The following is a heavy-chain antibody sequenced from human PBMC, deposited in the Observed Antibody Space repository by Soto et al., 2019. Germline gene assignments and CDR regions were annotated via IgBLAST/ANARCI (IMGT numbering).Heavy chain of an antibody. CDR3: VKDGSSGWPYYYGMDV. V-gene: IGHV3-30*18. Sequence: QVQLVESGGGVVQPGRSLRLSCAASGFTFSSYGMHWVRQAPGKGLEWVAVISYDGSNKYYADSVKGLFTISRDNSKNTLYLQMSSLRAEDTAVYYCVKDGSSGWPYYYGMDVGGQGTTVTVSS. CDR2: ISYDGSNK. CDR1: GFTFSSYG. D-gene: IGHD6-19*01. J-gene: IGHJ6*02.